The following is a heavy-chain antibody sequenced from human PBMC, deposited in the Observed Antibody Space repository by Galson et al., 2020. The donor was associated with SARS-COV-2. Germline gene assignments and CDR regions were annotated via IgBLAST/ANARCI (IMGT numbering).Heavy chain of an antibody. D-gene: IGHD2-21*02. V-gene: IGHV1-46*01. CDR2: INPRDDIT. CDR3: AREWGDISSSVFDY. Sequence: ASVKVSCKTSGHTFTSYHLHWVRQAPGQGLEWVGIINPRDDITTYAQKFQGRVTVTRDTSTSTVYMALSSLRREDTAVYFCAREWGDISSSVFDYWGRGTLVTVSS. J-gene: IGHJ4*02. CDR1: GHTFTSYH.